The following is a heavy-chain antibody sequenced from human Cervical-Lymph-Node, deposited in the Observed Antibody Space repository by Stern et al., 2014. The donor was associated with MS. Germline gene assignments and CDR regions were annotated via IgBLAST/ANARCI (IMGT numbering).Heavy chain of an antibody. V-gene: IGHV1-46*01. CDR3: ARVAPTVGAAY. CDR2: ISPDGGRT. J-gene: IGHJ4*02. D-gene: IGHD1-26*01. Sequence: VQLVESGAEVKEPGASVKVSCTASGYTFPDYNIQWVRQAPGPGLEWMGMISPDGGRTAYAPKFRGRVTMTRDKSTATVYMELNSLRSEDTAVYFCARVAPTVGAAYWGQGTLVTVSS. CDR1: GYTFPDYN.